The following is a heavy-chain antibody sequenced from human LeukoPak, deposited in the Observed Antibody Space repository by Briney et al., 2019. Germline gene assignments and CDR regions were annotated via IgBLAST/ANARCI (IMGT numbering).Heavy chain of an antibody. V-gene: IGHV4-61*02. Sequence: PSETVSLTCTVSGGSISSGSYYWSWIRQPAGKGLEWIGRIYTSGDTNYNPSLKSRLTISLDTSKNQFSLKLSSVTAAVTAVYYCARVEPIVLGAFNIWGQGTMVTVSS. CDR3: ARVEPIVLGAFNI. D-gene: IGHD7-27*01. J-gene: IGHJ3*02. CDR1: GGSISSGSYY. CDR2: IYTSGDT.